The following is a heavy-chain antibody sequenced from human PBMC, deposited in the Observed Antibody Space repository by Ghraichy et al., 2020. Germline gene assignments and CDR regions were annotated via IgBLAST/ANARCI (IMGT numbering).Heavy chain of an antibody. CDR2: IKQDGSEK. V-gene: IGHV3-7*03. Sequence: GGSLRLSCAASGFTFSSYWMSWVRQAQGKGLEWVANIKQDGSEKYYVDSVKGRFTISRDNAKKSLYLQMNSLRAEDTAVYYCARSPYSSSRYVPVCMDVWGQGNTVTVS. CDR1: GFTFSSYW. D-gene: IGHD6-13*01. CDR3: ARSPYSSSRYVPVCMDV. J-gene: IGHJ6*02.